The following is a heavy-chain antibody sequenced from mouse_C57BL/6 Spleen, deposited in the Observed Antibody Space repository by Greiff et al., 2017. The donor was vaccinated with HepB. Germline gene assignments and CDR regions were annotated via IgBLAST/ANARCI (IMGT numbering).Heavy chain of an antibody. D-gene: IGHD4-1*01. J-gene: IGHJ3*01. V-gene: IGHV1-81*01. CDR3: ARPTGKEASY. CDR2: IYPRSGNT. CDR1: GYTFTSYG. Sequence: QVQLKESGAELARPGASVKLSCKASGYTFTSYGISWVKQRTGQGLEWIGEIYPRSGNTYYNEKFKGKATLTADKSSSTAYMELRSLTSEDSAVYFCARPTGKEASYWGQGTLVTVSA.